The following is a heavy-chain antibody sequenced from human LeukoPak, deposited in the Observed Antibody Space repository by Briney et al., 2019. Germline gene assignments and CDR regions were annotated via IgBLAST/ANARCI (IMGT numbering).Heavy chain of an antibody. D-gene: IGHD6-6*01. CDR2: IIPILGIA. Sequence: SVKVSCKASGGTFSNSAISWVRQAPGQGLQWMGRIIPILGIANYAQKFQGRVTITADKSTSTAYMELSSLRSEDTAVYYCARGPSSGAFDIWGQGTMVTVSS. CDR1: GGTFSNSA. V-gene: IGHV1-69*04. CDR3: ARGPSSGAFDI. J-gene: IGHJ3*02.